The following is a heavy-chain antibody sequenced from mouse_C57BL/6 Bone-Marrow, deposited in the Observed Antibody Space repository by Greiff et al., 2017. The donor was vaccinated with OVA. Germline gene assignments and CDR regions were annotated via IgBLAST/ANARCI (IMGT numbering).Heavy chain of an antibody. D-gene: IGHD1-1*01. J-gene: IGHJ2*01. CDR2: ISSGGSYT. CDR3: ARHYYGSSYY. V-gene: IGHV5-6*01. CDR1: GFTFSSYG. Sequence: EVQLVESGGDLVKPGGSLKLSCAASGFTFSSYGMSWVRQTPDKRLEWVATISSGGSYTYYPDSVKGRFTISRDNAKNTLYLRISSLKSEDTAMYYCARHYYGSSYYWGQGTTLTVSS.